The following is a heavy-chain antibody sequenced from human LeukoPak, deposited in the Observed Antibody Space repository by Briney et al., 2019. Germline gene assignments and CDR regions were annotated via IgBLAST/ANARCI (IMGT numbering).Heavy chain of an antibody. J-gene: IGHJ5*02. CDR1: GDSISGGDYY. CDR3: ARAMRTTTVIGDWFDP. D-gene: IGHD4-17*01. V-gene: IGHV4-30-4*01. CDR2: ISHSGIT. Sequence: PSQTLSLTCPVSGDSISGGDYYWSWIRQPPGKGLEWIGYISHSGITYYNPSLKSRVTISVDTSKNQFSLKLSSVTAADTAVYYCARAMRTTTVIGDWFDPWGQGTLVTVSS.